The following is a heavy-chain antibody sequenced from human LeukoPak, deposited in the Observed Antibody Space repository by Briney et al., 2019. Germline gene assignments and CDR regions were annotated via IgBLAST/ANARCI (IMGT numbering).Heavy chain of an antibody. D-gene: IGHD1-1*01. V-gene: IGHV3-66*01. J-gene: IGHJ3*01. CDR2: TSGGGNT. Sequence: GGSLRLSCAASGFTDSGNYASWVRQAPGKGLEWVSLTSGGGNTYYADSVKGRFTISRDNSKNTLYLQMNSLRAEDTAVYYCARDRGRTGTIYAFDLWGQGTMVTVSS. CDR1: GFTDSGNY. CDR3: ARDRGRTGTIYAFDL.